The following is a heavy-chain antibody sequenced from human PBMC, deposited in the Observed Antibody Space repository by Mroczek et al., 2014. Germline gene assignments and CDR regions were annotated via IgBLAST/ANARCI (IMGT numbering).Heavy chain of an antibody. J-gene: IGHJ2*01. V-gene: IGHV4-31*03. CDR1: GGSISSGGYY. Sequence: QVQLQESGPGLVKPSQTLSLTCTVSGGSISSGGYYWSWIRQHPGKGLEWIGYIYYSGSTYYNPSLKSRVTISVDTSKNQFSLKLSSVTAADTAVYYCARWLDSSGYYHVRYFDLWGRGTLVTVSS. CDR2: IYYSGST. D-gene: IGHD3-22*01. CDR3: ARWLDSSGYYHVRYFDL.